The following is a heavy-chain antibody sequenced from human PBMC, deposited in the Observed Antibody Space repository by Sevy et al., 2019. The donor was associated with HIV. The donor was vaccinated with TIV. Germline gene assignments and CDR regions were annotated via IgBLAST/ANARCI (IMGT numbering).Heavy chain of an antibody. CDR3: AAEATYYYGSGSYYNGPHFDY. Sequence: ASVKVSCKASGFTFTSSAVQWVRQARGQRLEWIGWIVVGSGNTNYAQKFQERVTITRDMSTSTAYMEQSSLRSEDTAVYYCAAEATYYYGSGSYYNGPHFDYWGQGTLVTVSS. CDR2: IVVGSGNT. V-gene: IGHV1-58*01. D-gene: IGHD3-10*01. CDR1: GFTFTSSA. J-gene: IGHJ4*02.